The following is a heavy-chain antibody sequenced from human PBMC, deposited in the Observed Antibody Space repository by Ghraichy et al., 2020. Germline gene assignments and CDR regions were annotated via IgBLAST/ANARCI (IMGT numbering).Heavy chain of an antibody. Sequence: GGSLRLSCAASGSSFSDYSMSWVRQAPGKGLEWIAYISSSSSTIYYADSVKGRFTISRDNAKTSLYLQMNSLRADDTAIYYCARGSIRGFDYWGQGTLVTVSS. CDR2: ISSSSSTI. CDR3: ARGSIRGFDY. J-gene: IGHJ4*02. D-gene: IGHD2-2*02. CDR1: GSSFSDYS. V-gene: IGHV3-48*01.